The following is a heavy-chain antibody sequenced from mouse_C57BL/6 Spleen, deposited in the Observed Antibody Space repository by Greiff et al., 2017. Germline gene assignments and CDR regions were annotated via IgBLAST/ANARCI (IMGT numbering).Heavy chain of an antibody. Sequence: QVQLQQSGAELVKPGASVKISCKASGYAFSSYWMNWVKQRPGKGLEWIGQIYPGDGDTNYNGKFKGKATLTADKSSSTAYMQLSSLTSEDSAVYFCARWGYGSSSYYVDYWGQGTTLTVSS. J-gene: IGHJ2*01. CDR2: IYPGDGDT. CDR3: ARWGYGSSSYYVDY. V-gene: IGHV1-80*01. CDR1: GYAFSSYW. D-gene: IGHD1-1*01.